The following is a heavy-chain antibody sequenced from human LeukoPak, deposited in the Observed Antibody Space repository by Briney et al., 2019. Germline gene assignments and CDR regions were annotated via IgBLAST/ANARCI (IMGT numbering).Heavy chain of an antibody. V-gene: IGHV3-23*01. D-gene: IGHD4-17*01. CDR2: ISGSGGST. Sequence: SGGSLRLSCAASGFTFSSYGMSWVRQAPGKGLEWVSAISGSGGSTYYADSVKGRFTISRDNSKNTLYLQMNSLRAEDTAVYYCARGGTGDYWGIDYWGQGTLVTVSS. J-gene: IGHJ4*02. CDR1: GFTFSSYG. CDR3: ARGGTGDYWGIDY.